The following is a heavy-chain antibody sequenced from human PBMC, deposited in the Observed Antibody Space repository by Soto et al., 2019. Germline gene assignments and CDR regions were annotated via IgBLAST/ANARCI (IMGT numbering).Heavy chain of an antibody. CDR2: IYYSGST. V-gene: IGHV4-39*01. CDR1: GGSISSSSYY. CDR3: ARLRGIAAAVNY. Sequence: QLQLQESGPGLVKPSETLSLTCTVSGGSISSSSYYWGWIRQPPGKGLEWIGSIYYSGSTYYNPSLKSRVTISVDTSKNQFSLKLSSVTAADTAVYYCARLRGIAAAVNYWGQGTLVTVSS. D-gene: IGHD6-13*01. J-gene: IGHJ4*02.